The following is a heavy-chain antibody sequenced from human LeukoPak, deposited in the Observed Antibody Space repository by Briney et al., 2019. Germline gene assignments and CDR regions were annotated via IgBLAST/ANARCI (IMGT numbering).Heavy chain of an antibody. V-gene: IGHV3-7*01. CDR3: ARDLGQYYDTSDNWFDP. D-gene: IGHD3-22*01. CDR1: GFTFSSYW. Sequence: GGSLRLSCAASGFTFSSYWMSWVRQAPGKGLEWVANIKQDGSEKYYVDSVKGRFTISRDNAKNTLNLQMNSLRAEDTAVYYCARDLGQYYDTSDNWFDPWGQGTLSPSPQ. CDR2: IKQDGSEK. J-gene: IGHJ5*02.